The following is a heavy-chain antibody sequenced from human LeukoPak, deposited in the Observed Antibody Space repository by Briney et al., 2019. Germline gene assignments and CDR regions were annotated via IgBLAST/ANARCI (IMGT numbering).Heavy chain of an antibody. D-gene: IGHD3-10*01. CDR1: GYTFTNYA. J-gene: IGHJ4*02. CDR2: IIPIFGTA. CDR3: ARGGYYYGSGSHTGHDY. V-gene: IGHV1-69*13. Sequence: GASVKVSCKASGYTFTNYAISWVRQAPGQGLEWMGGIIPIFGTANYAQKFQGRVTITADEATSTAYMELSSLRSEDTAVYYCARGGYYYGSGSHTGHDYWGQGTLVTVSS.